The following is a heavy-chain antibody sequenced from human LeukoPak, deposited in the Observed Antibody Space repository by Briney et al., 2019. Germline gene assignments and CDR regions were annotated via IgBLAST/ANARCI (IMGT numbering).Heavy chain of an antibody. V-gene: IGHV4-61*02. CDR3: ARAYCGGDCYPYYFDY. Sequence: SETLSLTCTVSGGSISSGSYYWSWIRHPAGKGLEWIGRIYTSGSTNYNPSLKSRVTISVDTSKNQFSLKLSSVNAADTAVYYCARAYCGGDCYPYYFDYWGQGTLVTVSS. J-gene: IGHJ4*02. CDR2: IYTSGST. D-gene: IGHD2-21*02. CDR1: GGSISSGSYY.